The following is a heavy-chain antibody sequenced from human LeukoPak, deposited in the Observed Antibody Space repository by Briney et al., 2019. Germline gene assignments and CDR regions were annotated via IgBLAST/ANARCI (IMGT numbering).Heavy chain of an antibody. CDR3: ARVKDGTRFDP. CDR2: ISSDGTTT. Sequence: GGSLRLSCAASGFTGNWMQWVRQAPGKGLVWVSRISSDGTTTSYADSVKGRFTISRDIAKNTLYLQMNSLRAEDTAVYYCARVKDGTRFDPWGQGTLVTVSS. V-gene: IGHV3-74*01. J-gene: IGHJ5*02. CDR1: GFTGNW. D-gene: IGHD5-24*01.